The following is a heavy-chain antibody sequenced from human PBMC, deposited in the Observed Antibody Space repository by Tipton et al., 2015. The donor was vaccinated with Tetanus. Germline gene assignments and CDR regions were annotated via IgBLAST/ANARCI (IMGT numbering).Heavy chain of an antibody. D-gene: IGHD3-3*01. CDR2: ISASGST. J-gene: IGHJ4*02. V-gene: IGHV4-59*01. CDR1: GDSMTNYY. Sequence: TLSLTCTVSGDSMTNYYWSWIRQPPGKGLEWIAYISASGSTNSNYSLKSRITISQDTSKNQFSLKLTSVTAADTAVYYCARANYDFPKKGPFDSWGQGTLVIVSS. CDR3: ARANYDFPKKGPFDS.